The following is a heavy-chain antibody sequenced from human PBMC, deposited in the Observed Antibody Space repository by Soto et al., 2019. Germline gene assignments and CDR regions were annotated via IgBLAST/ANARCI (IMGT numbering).Heavy chain of an antibody. V-gene: IGHV4-59*10. CDR3: ARYCNNFDCHHLYYFDS. CDR1: GGSFSGYY. J-gene: IGHJ4*02. Sequence: PSETLSLTCAVYGGSFSGYYWSWIRQPPGKGLEWLGNVHFSGTTIYNPSLMGRVTMSVDMSKNHVFLELTSVTAADTAIYYCARYCNNFDCHHLYYFDSWGQGTQVTVSS. D-gene: IGHD2-8*01. CDR2: VHFSGTT.